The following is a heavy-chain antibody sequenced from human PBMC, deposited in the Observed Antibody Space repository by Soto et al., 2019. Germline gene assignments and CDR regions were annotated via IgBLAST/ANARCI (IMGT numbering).Heavy chain of an antibody. CDR1: GYTFSTYA. J-gene: IGHJ6*02. V-gene: IGHV1-3*01. D-gene: IGHD1-1*01. CDR2: LNGGTGQT. CDR3: ARGKGMEENYFYYGLDI. Sequence: ASVKVSCKASGYTFSTYAMHWVRQAPGQSLEWMGWLNGGTGQTRYSQEFQDRVIITRDTSASTGYMELSSLTSEDTAVYYCARGKGMEENYFYYGLDIWGQGTTVTAP.